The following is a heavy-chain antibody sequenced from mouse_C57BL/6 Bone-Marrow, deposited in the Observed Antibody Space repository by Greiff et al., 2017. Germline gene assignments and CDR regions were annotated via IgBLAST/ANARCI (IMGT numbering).Heavy chain of an antibody. CDR2: IDPENGDT. CDR1: GFNIKDDY. CDR3: TPVSSYPWYFDV. J-gene: IGHJ1*03. V-gene: IGHV14-4*01. Sequence: VQLQQSGAELVRPGASVKLSCTASGFNIKDDYMHWVKQRPEQGLEWIGWIDPENGDTEYASKFQGKATITADTSSNTAYLQLSSLTSEDTAVYYCTPVSSYPWYFDVWGTGTTVTVSS. D-gene: IGHD1-1*01.